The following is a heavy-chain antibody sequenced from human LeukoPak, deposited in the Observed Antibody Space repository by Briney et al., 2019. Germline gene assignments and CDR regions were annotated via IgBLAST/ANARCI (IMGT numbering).Heavy chain of an antibody. D-gene: IGHD1-14*01. CDR1: GLTFSTSG. Sequence: GGSLRLSCTASGLTFSTSGFNWVRQAPGKGLEWVASIGPTGSDRYHADPIKGRFTISRDNANNFLYLQMNSLRAEDTAVYYCATETNGRHYDYWGQGTLPTVPS. CDR3: ATETNGRHYDY. CDR2: IGPTGSDR. V-gene: IGHV3-21*06. J-gene: IGHJ4*02.